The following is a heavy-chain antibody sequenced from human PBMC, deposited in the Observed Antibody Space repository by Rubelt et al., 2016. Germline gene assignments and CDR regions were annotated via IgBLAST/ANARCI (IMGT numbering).Heavy chain of an antibody. CDR2: IYYTGSA. CDR3: ARHVYGARDFDYNYYMDD. V-gene: IGHV4-59*08. D-gene: IGHD2/OR15-2a*01. J-gene: IGHJ6*03. CDR1: GGSISSYY. Sequence: QVQLQESGPGLVKPSETLSLTCTVSGGSISSYYWSWIRQPPGKGLEWIAYIYYTGSAAYNPSLKSRVTISVDTSKNQFSLMRNSGTAADTAVYYCARHVYGARDFDYNYYMDDWGEGTTVTVSS.